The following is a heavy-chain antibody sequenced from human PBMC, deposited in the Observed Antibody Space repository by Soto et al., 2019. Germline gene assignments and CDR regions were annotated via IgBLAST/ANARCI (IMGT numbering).Heavy chain of an antibody. CDR1: GFTFSSYA. V-gene: IGHV3-30-3*01. D-gene: IGHD2-2*01. CDR3: AKALGVPWDY. J-gene: IGHJ4*02. Sequence: GGSLRLSCAASGFTFSSYAMHWVRQAPGKGLEWVAVISYDGSNKYYADSVKGRFTISRDNYKSTLYLQMNSLRAEDAAVYYCAKALGVPWDYWGQGTLVTVSS. CDR2: ISYDGSNK.